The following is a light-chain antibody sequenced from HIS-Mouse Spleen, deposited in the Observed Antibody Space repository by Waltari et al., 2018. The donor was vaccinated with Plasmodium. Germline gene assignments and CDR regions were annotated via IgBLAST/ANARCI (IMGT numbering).Light chain of an antibody. CDR1: SSDVGGYTY. CDR2: DVS. V-gene: IGLV2-14*03. CDR3: SSYTSSSTLV. J-gene: IGLJ2*01. Sequence: QSALTQPASVSGSPGQSITISCTGTSSDVGGYTYVSWYQQTPGKAPKLMIYDVSNRPSGVSNRFSGSKSGNTASLTISGLQAEDEADYYCSSYTSSSTLVFGGGTKLTVL.